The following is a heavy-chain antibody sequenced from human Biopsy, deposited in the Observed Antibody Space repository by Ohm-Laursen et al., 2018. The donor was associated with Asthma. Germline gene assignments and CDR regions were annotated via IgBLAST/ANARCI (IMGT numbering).Heavy chain of an antibody. J-gene: IGHJ4*02. CDR1: GFNFHNSG. CDR3: AKDRGGGRSYYFDY. CDR2: ILFDGRKI. Sequence: SLTLSCAASGFNFHNSGMNCVRRAPRQGLGWVAQILFDGRKINYPDSVKGRFTISRDNSKKMVYLQMNSLRPEDTAVYYCAKDRGGGRSYYFDYWGQGSLVSVSS. V-gene: IGHV3-30*18. D-gene: IGHD1-26*01.